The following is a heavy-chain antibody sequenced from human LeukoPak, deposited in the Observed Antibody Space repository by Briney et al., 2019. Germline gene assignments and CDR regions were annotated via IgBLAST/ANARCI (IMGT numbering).Heavy chain of an antibody. CDR2: IYTSGST. Sequence: SETLSLTCTVSGGSLSSYYWSWIRQPAGKGLEWIGRIYTSGSTNYNPSLKSRVTMSVDTSKNQFSLKLSSVTAADTDVYYCARDGTQYCSGGSCYSRYYYYYMDVWGKGTTVTVSS. D-gene: IGHD2-15*01. J-gene: IGHJ6*03. V-gene: IGHV4-4*07. CDR3: ARDGTQYCSGGSCYSRYYYYYMDV. CDR1: GGSLSSYY.